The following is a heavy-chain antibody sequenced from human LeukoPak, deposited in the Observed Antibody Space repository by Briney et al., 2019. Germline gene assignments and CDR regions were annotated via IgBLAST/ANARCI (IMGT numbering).Heavy chain of an antibody. CDR2: ISSSSSTI. CDR1: GFTFSSYS. CDR3: ARSRGSSGSYPFDY. V-gene: IGHV3-48*01. Sequence: GGSLRLSCAASGFTFSSYSMNGVRQAPGKGLEWVSYISSSSSTIYYAGSAKGRFTISRDNAKNSLFLQMNSLRAEDTAVYYCARSRGSSGSYPFDYWGQGTLVTVSS. D-gene: IGHD1-26*01. J-gene: IGHJ4*02.